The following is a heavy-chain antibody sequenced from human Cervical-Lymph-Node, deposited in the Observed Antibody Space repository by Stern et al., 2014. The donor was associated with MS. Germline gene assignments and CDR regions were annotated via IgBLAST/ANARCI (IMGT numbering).Heavy chain of an antibody. CDR1: GFSLTTSGVG. V-gene: IGHV2-5*02. D-gene: IGHD1-26*01. CDR3: AHRSTSVAGAWAS. Sequence: QVTLRESDPTLVKPTQTLTLTCDFSGFSLTTSGVGVGWIRQPPGKALEWLALLYWDDEKRYSPSLKNRLSIITDTAKNQVVLTMTNMDPVDTGTYYCAHRSTSVAGAWASWGQGILVVVSS. CDR2: LYWDDEK. J-gene: IGHJ5*02.